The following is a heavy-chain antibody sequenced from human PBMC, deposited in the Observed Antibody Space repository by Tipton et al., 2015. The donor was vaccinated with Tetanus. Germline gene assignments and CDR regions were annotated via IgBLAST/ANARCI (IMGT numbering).Heavy chain of an antibody. J-gene: IGHJ4*02. CDR1: GGSVRSGDYS. V-gene: IGHV4-61*08. Sequence: TLSLTCTVSGGSVRSGDYSWNWIRQPPGEGLEWIGEINPSGGASYNPSLKSRVTISVDTSKNQFSLKLTSVTAADTAVYYCARPVKQWLVPVDSWGQGTLVTVSS. CDR3: ARPVKQWLVPVDS. D-gene: IGHD6-19*01. CDR2: INPSGGA.